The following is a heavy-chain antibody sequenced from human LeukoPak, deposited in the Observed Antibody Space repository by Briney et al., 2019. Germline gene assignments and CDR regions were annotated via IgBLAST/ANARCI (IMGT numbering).Heavy chain of an antibody. CDR3: ARARNWNLFDY. CDR1: GGSISSHY. V-gene: IGHV4-59*11. CDR2: IYYSGST. D-gene: IGHD1-1*01. J-gene: IGHJ4*02. Sequence: PSETLSLTCTVSGGSISSHYWSWIRQPPGKGLEWIGYIYYSGSTNYNPSLKSRVTISVDTSKNQFSLKLSSVTAADTAVYYCARARNWNLFDYWGQGTLVTVSS.